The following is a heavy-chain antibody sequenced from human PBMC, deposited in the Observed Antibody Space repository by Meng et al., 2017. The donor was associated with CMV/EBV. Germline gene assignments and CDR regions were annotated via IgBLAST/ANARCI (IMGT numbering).Heavy chain of an antibody. CDR3: AKDLGTQDYYDFWSGYWSADGMDV. D-gene: IGHD3-3*01. V-gene: IGHV3-23*01. J-gene: IGHJ6*02. CDR1: GFTFSSYA. CDR2: ISGSGGST. Sequence: GGSLRLSCAASGFTFSSYAMSWVRQAPGKGLEWVSAISGSGGSTYYADSVKGRFTISRDNSKNTLYMQMNSLRAEDTAVYYCAKDLGTQDYYDFWSGYWSADGMDVWGQGTTVTVSS.